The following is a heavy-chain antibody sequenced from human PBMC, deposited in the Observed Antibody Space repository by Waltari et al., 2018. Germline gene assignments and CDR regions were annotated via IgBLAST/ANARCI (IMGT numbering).Heavy chain of an antibody. CDR1: GFTFDDYA. J-gene: IGHJ4*02. Sequence: EVQLVESGGVVVQPGGSLRLSCAASGFTFDDYAMHGVRQAPGKGLEWVSLISWDGGSTYYADSVKGRFTISRDNSKNSLYLQMNSLRADDTALYYCAKGMVQGVIGYYFDYWGQGTLVTVSS. CDR2: ISWDGGST. V-gene: IGHV3-43D*04. CDR3: AKGMVQGVIGYYFDY. D-gene: IGHD3-10*01.